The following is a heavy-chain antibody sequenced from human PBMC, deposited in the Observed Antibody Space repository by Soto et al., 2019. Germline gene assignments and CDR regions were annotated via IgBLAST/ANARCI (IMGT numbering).Heavy chain of an antibody. V-gene: IGHV4-34*01. Sequence: SETLSLTCAVYGGSFSGYYWSWIRQPPGKGLEWIGEIYHSGSTNYNPSLKSRVTISVDKSKNQFSLKLSSVTAADTAVYYCARVKRGYGDYYFDYWGQGTLVTVSS. CDR1: GGSFSGYY. D-gene: IGHD4-17*01. CDR3: ARVKRGYGDYYFDY. CDR2: IYHSGST. J-gene: IGHJ4*02.